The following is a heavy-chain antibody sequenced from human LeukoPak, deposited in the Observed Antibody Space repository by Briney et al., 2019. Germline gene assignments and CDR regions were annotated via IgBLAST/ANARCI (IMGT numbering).Heavy chain of an antibody. D-gene: IGHD3-22*01. CDR3: ARRPRGPYDSSESQHDFDN. V-gene: IGHV1-18*01. CDR2: ISAYNGNT. CDR1: GYTFTSYG. J-gene: IGHJ4*03. Sequence: ASVKVSCKASGYTFTSYGISWVRQAPGQGLEWMGWISAYNGNTNYAQKLQGRVTMTTDTSTSTAYMELRSLRSDDTAVYYCARRPRGPYDSSESQHDFDNWGHGTLVTVSS.